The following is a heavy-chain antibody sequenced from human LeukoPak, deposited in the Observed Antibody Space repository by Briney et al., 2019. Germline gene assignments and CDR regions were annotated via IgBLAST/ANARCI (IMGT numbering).Heavy chain of an antibody. Sequence: SETLSLTCAVYGGSFSGYYWSWIRQSPGKGLEWIGEINHSGSTNYNPSLKSRVTISVDTSKNQFSLKLSSVTVADTAVYYCARLRFRERYYYYYYMDVWGKGTTVTISS. CDR1: GGSFSGYY. CDR3: ARLRFRERYYYYYYMDV. V-gene: IGHV4-34*01. CDR2: INHSGST. D-gene: IGHD1-26*01. J-gene: IGHJ6*03.